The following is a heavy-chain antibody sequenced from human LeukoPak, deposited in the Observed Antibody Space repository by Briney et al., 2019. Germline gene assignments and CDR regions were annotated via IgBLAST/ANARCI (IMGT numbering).Heavy chain of an antibody. Sequence: SVKVSRKASGGTFSSYAISWVRQAPGQGLEWMGRIIPIFGTANYAQKFQGRVTITTDESTSTAYMELSSLRSEDTAVYYCARLTYSSSWYDYWGQGTLVTVSS. V-gene: IGHV1-69*05. CDR3: ARLTYSSSWYDY. CDR2: IIPIFGTA. CDR1: GGTFSSYA. J-gene: IGHJ4*02. D-gene: IGHD6-13*01.